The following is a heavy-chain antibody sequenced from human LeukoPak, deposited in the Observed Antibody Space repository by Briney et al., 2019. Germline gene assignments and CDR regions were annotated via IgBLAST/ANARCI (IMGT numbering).Heavy chain of an antibody. CDR1: GFTFTTYG. Sequence: GGSLRLSCAASGFTFTTYGMSWVRQAPGKGLEWVSTISGGGSSTYYADSVRGRFTISRDNSKNTLSLQMNSQRAEDTAIYYCAKSRSDWTHFDYWGQGTLVTVSS. V-gene: IGHV3-23*01. J-gene: IGHJ4*02. CDR2: ISGGGSST. D-gene: IGHD1-26*01. CDR3: AKSRSDWTHFDY.